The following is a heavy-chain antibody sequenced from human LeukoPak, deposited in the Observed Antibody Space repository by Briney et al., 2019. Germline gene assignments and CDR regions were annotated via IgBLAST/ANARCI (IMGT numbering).Heavy chain of an antibody. CDR1: GFTFSSYN. Sequence: GGSLRLSCAASGFTFSSYNMNWVRQAPGKGLEWVSSITSSSSYIFYADSVKGRFTISRDNAKHSLYLQLNDLRAEDTAVYYCARYSGTYRDYWGQGTLVTVSS. CDR3: ARYSGTYRDY. CDR2: ITSSSSYI. V-gene: IGHV3-21*01. D-gene: IGHD1-26*01. J-gene: IGHJ4*02.